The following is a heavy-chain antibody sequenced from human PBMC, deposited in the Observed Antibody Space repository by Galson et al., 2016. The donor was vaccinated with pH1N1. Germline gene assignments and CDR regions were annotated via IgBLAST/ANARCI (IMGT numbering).Heavy chain of an antibody. V-gene: IGHV3-23*01. CDR3: TKGLPSGIPQSPNFDY. J-gene: IGHJ4*02. CDR2: ISPSGGAT. Sequence: SLRLSCAASGFIFSTYALSWVRHAPGKGLQWVPGISPSGGATYYADSVKGRFTISRDNSKNTVFLQMNILRVEDTAIYYCTKGLPSGIPQSPNFDYWGQGTLVTVSS. D-gene: IGHD3-10*01. CDR1: GFIFSTYA.